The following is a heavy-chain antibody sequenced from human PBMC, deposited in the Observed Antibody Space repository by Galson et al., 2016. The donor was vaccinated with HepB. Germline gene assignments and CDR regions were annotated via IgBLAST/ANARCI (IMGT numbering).Heavy chain of an antibody. Sequence: SLRLSCAASGFTFSGYGMHWVRQAPGKGLEWVAADSMDGRRKFYADSVKGRFTISRDNSNNILFLQMSSLRVDDTAIYYCVRLGTAAAVANRRGSLYWSQGTRVTVSS. CDR3: VRLGTAAAVANRRGSLY. V-gene: IGHV3-30*03. D-gene: IGHD6-13*01. CDR2: DSMDGRRK. J-gene: IGHJ4*02. CDR1: GFTFSGYG.